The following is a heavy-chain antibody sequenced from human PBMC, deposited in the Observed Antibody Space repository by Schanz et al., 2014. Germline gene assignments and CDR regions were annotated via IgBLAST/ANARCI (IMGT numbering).Heavy chain of an antibody. J-gene: IGHJ3*02. CDR3: TTFNNRDALYI. CDR1: GFTSSNAW. Sequence: VQLVESGGGLVKPGGSLRLSCAASGFTSSNAWMSWVRQAPGKGLEWVGRIENNANGATTDYAAPVKGRFTVSRDDSRNTLYLQMNTLRTDDTALYYCTTFNNRDALYIWGQGTMVSVSS. CDR2: IENNANGATT. V-gene: IGHV3-15*04. D-gene: IGHD1-20*01.